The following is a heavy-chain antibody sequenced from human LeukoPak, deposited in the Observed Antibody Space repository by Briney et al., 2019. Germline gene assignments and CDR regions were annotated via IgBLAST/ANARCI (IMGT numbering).Heavy chain of an antibody. CDR2: IIPIFGTA. J-gene: IGHJ4*02. V-gene: IGHV1-69*05. D-gene: IGHD5-12*01. CDR1: GGTFSSYA. CDR3: ASRSGYSGYDWGGFFDY. Sequence: GASVKVSCKAPGGTFSSYAISWVRQAPGQGLEWMGGIIPIFGTANYAQKFQGRVTITTDESTSTAYMELSSLRSEDTAVYYCASRSGYSGYDWGGFFDYWGQGTLVTVSS.